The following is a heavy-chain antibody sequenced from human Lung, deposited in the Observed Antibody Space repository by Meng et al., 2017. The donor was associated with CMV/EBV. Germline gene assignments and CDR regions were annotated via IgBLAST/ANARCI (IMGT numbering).Heavy chain of an antibody. Sequence: ASVKVSCKASGYTFTLYYIHWVRQAPGQGLEWMGWINPNTGGTNSAQKFQGRVTMTGDTPISTAYMELSRLNSDDTALYYCARERGLGFRGTNDAFDCWGKGTXVTVSS. CDR3: ARERGLGFRGTNDAFDC. J-gene: IGHJ3*01. D-gene: IGHD1-14*01. CDR1: GYTFTLYY. CDR2: INPNTGGT. V-gene: IGHV1-2*02.